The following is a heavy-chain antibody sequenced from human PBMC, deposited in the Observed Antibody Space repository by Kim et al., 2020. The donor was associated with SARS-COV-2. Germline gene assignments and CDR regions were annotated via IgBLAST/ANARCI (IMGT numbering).Heavy chain of an antibody. D-gene: IGHD2-15*01. CDR2: INHSGST. CDR3: ARGVYLGYCSGGSCSRFGY. Sequence: SETLSLTCAVYGGSFSGYYWSWIRQPPGKGLEWIGEINHSGSTNYNPSLKSRVTISVDTSKNQFSLKLSSVTAADTAVYYCARGVYLGYCSGGSCSRFGYWGQGTLVTVSS. V-gene: IGHV4-34*01. CDR1: GGSFSGYY. J-gene: IGHJ4*02.